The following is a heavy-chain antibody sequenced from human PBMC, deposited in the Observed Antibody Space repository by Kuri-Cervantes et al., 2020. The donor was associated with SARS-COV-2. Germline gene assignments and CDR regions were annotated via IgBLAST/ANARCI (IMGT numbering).Heavy chain of an antibody. D-gene: IGHD4-11*01. V-gene: IGHV1-3*01. CDR1: GYTFTGYY. CDR2: INAGNGNT. CDR3: ARDDYSNYDVLYWFDP. J-gene: IGHJ5*02. Sequence: ASVKVSCKASGYTFTGYYMHWVRQAPGQGLEWMGWINAGNGNTKYSQKFQGRVTITRDTSASTAYMELSSLRSEDTAVYYCARDDYSNYDVLYWFDPWGQGTLVTVSS.